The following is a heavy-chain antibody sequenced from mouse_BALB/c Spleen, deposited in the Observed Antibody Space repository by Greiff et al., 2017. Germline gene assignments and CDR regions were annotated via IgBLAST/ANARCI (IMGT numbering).Heavy chain of an antibody. V-gene: IGHV1-69*02. CDR2: IDPSDSYT. J-gene: IGHJ4*01. CDR3: ARRGAMDY. Sequence: VQLQQSGAELVKPGASVKLSCKASGYTFTSYWMHWVKQRPGQGLEWIGEIDPSDSYTNYNQKFKGKATLTVDKSSSTAYMQLSSLTSEDSAVYYCARRGAMDYWGQGTSVTVSS. CDR1: GYTFTSYW.